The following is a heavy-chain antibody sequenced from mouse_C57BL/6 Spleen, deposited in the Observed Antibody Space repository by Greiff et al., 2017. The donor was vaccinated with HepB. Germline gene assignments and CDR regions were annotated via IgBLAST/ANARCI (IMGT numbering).Heavy chain of an antibody. CDR1: GFTFSSYS. Sequence: EVMLVESGAGLVKPGGSLKLSCAASGFTFSSYSMSWVRQTPEKSLEWVATISDGGSYTYYPDNVKGRFTITRDKAKNNLYLQMSRLKSEDTAMYYCAREYVNYPPWFAYWGQGTLVTVSA. CDR3: AREYVNYPPWFAY. J-gene: IGHJ3*01. D-gene: IGHD2-1*01. CDR2: ISDGGSYT. V-gene: IGHV5-4*03.